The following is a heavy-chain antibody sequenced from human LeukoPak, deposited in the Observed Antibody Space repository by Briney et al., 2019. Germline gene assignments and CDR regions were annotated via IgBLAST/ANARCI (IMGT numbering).Heavy chain of an antibody. J-gene: IGHJ2*01. Sequence: GASVKVSCRASGGTFSSYAISWVRQAPRQGLEWMGRIIPIFGTANYAQKFQGRVTITTDESTSTAYMELSSLRSEDTAVYYCARDAVDCGGDCSTYWYFDLWGRGTLVTVS. CDR1: GGTFSSYA. CDR2: IIPIFGTA. CDR3: ARDAVDCGGDCSTYWYFDL. V-gene: IGHV1-69*05. D-gene: IGHD2-21*02.